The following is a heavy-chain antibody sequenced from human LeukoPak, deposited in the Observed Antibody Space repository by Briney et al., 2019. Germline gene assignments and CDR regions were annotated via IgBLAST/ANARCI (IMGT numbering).Heavy chain of an antibody. CDR1: GFTFSSYA. CDR3: ARDPYSGSYGNYYYYFMDV. Sequence: PGGSLRLSCAASGFTFSSYAMSWVRQAPGKGLEWVSAISGSGGRTDYADSVKGRFTISRDNSKNTLYLQMNSLRAEDTAVYYCARDPYSGSYGNYYYYFMDVWGKGTTVTISS. V-gene: IGHV3-23*01. D-gene: IGHD1-26*01. J-gene: IGHJ6*03. CDR2: ISGSGGRT.